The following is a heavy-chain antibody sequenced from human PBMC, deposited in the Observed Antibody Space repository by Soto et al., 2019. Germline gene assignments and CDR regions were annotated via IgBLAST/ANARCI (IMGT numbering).Heavy chain of an antibody. CDR3: AREVRFGGLPLSMDV. J-gene: IGHJ6*02. Sequence: QVQLVQSGAEVKKPGASVKVSCKASGYTFTSYAMHRVRQAPGQRLEWMGWINAGNGNTKYSQKFQGRVTITRDTSASTAYMELSSLRSEDTAVYYCAREVRFGGLPLSMDVWGQGTTVTVSS. D-gene: IGHD3-10*01. CDR2: INAGNGNT. V-gene: IGHV1-3*01. CDR1: GYTFTSYA.